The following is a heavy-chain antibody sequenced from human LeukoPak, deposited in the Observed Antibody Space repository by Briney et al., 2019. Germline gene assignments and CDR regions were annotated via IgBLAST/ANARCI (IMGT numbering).Heavy chain of an antibody. CDR3: ANSMADTTNYYYGMDV. V-gene: IGHV1-2*02. D-gene: IGHD6-19*01. CDR2: INPNSGDT. Sequence: ASVKVCCKASGYTFTGYYMHWLRQAPGQRPEWMGWINPNSGDTNYAQKFRGRVTMTRDTSISTAYMELSRLRSDDTAVYYCANSMADTTNYYYGMDVWGQGTTVTVSS. J-gene: IGHJ6*02. CDR1: GYTFTGYY.